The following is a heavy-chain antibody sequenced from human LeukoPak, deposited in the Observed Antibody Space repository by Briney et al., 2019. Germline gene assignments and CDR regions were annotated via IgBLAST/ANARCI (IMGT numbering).Heavy chain of an antibody. J-gene: IGHJ4*02. Sequence: PGGSLRLSCAASGFTFSSYWMSWDRQAPGTGLEWVANIKQDGSEKYYVDSVKGRFTISRDNAKNSLYLQMNSLRAEDTAVYYCARDLPLFVVVPAAHDYWGQGTPLTVSS. CDR2: IKQDGSEK. D-gene: IGHD2-2*01. CDR1: GFTFSSYW. V-gene: IGHV3-7*01. CDR3: ARDLPLFVVVPAAHDY.